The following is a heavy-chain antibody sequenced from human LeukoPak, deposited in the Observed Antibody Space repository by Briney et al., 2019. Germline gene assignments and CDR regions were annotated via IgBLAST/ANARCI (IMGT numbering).Heavy chain of an antibody. D-gene: IGHD2-15*01. V-gene: IGHV1-69*13. CDR1: GGTFSSYA. J-gene: IGHJ6*02. CDR3: ARQPVVVVAATPYYYYGKDV. Sequence: GASVKVSCKASGGTFSSYAISWVRQAPGQGLEWMGGIIPIFGTANYAQKFQGRVTITADESTSTAYMELSSLRSEDTAVYYCARQPVVVVAATPYYYYGKDVWGQGTTVTVSS. CDR2: IIPIFGTA.